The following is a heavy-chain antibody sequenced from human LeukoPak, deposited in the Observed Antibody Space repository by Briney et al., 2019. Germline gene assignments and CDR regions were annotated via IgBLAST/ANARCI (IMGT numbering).Heavy chain of an antibody. Sequence: GGSLRLSCVASGFTFSYYGIHWVRQAPGKGLEWVAVISSDGSNKYYADSVKGRFTISRDNSKNTLYLQMNSLRAEDTAVYYCAREPAYDSSGYPEGDAFDIWGQGTMVTVSS. CDR1: GFTFSYYG. D-gene: IGHD3-22*01. CDR2: ISSDGSNK. J-gene: IGHJ3*02. V-gene: IGHV3-30*03. CDR3: AREPAYDSSGYPEGDAFDI.